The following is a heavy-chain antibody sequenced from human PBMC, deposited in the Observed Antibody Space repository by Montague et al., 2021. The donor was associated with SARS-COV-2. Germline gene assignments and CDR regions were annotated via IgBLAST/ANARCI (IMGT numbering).Heavy chain of an antibody. CDR2: ISFNCKT. CDR1: GGSISSYY. V-gene: IGHV4-59*08. D-gene: IGHD3-16*01. Sequence: SETLSLTCTVSGGSISSYYWCWIRQPPGTGLEWIWYISFNCKTNYNPSLKIQVPLSADAARNEFSLKLDSVTAAATAVYFCARRGYYDRAVEHWNLDLWGRGMLVTVSS. J-gene: IGHJ2*01. CDR3: ARRGYYDRAVEHWNLDL.